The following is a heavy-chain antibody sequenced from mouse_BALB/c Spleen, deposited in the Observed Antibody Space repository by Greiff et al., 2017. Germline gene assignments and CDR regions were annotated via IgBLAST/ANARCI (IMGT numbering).Heavy chain of an antibody. CDR2: ISSGSSTI. V-gene: IGHV5-17*02. J-gene: IGHJ2*01. D-gene: IGHD1-1*01. CDR3: ARNYGLDY. CDR1: GFTFSSFG. Sequence: EVQLVESGGGLVQPGGSRKLSCAASGFTFSSFGMHWVRQAPEKGLEWVAYISSGSSTIYYADTVKGRFTISRDNPKNTLFLQMTSLRSEDTAMYYCARNYGLDYWGQGTTRTVSS.